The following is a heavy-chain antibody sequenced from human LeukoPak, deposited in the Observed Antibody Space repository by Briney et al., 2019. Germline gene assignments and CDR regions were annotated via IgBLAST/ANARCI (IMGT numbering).Heavy chain of an antibody. CDR3: AEASYSSSWYHDAFDI. V-gene: IGHV3-9*03. Sequence: GGSLRLSCAASGFTFDDYAMHWVRQAPGKGLEWVSGISWNSGSIGYADSVKGRFTISRDNAKNSLYLQMNSLRAEDMALYYCAEASYSSSWYHDAFDIWGQGTMVTVSS. D-gene: IGHD6-13*01. CDR2: ISWNSGSI. J-gene: IGHJ3*02. CDR1: GFTFDDYA.